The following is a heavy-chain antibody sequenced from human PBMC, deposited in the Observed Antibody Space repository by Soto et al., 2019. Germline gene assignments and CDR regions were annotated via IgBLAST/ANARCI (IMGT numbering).Heavy chain of an antibody. CDR1: GGTFSSYA. Sequence: QVQLVQSGAEVKKPGSSVKGSCKASGGTFSSYAIGWVRQAPGQGLEWMGGIIPIFTTTNYAQKFQGSVTITADESTSTAYMELSSLRSEDTAVYYCARSPSPRDAFDIWGQGTMVTVSS. CDR3: ARSPSPRDAFDI. V-gene: IGHV1-69*01. CDR2: IIPIFTTT. J-gene: IGHJ3*02.